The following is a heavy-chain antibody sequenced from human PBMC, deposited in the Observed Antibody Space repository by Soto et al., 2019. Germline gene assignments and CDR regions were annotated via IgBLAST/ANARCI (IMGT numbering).Heavy chain of an antibody. Sequence: QVQLVESGGGVVQPGRSLRLSCAASGFTFSSYGMHWVRQAPGKGLEWVAVISYDGSNKYYADSVKGRFTISRDNSKNTLYLQMNSLRAEDTAVYYCAKEGYSGYDFVYWGQGTLVTVSS. J-gene: IGHJ4*02. CDR3: AKEGYSGYDFVY. CDR2: ISYDGSNK. D-gene: IGHD5-12*01. CDR1: GFTFSSYG. V-gene: IGHV3-30*18.